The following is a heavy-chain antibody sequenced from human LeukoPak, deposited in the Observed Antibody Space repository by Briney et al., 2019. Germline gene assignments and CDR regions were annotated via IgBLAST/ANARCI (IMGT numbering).Heavy chain of an antibody. D-gene: IGHD1-26*01. J-gene: IGHJ5*02. CDR2: ISAYNGNT. V-gene: IGHV1-18*01. Sequence: ASVKVSCKASGYTFNSYGINWVRQAPGQGLECMGWISAYNGNTNYAQKLQGRVTMTTDTSTSTAYMELRSLRSDDTAVYYCACEVGPQGWFDPWGQGTLVTVSS. CDR1: GYTFNSYG. CDR3: ACEVGPQGWFDP.